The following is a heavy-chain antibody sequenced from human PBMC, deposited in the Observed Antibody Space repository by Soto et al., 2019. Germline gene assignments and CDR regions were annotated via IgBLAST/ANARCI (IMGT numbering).Heavy chain of an antibody. D-gene: IGHD4-17*01. V-gene: IGHV4-61*01. CDR2: IYYSGST. CDR1: GGSVRGGSCY. J-gene: IGHJ5*02. CDR3: ARARTPYGDTNWFDP. Sequence: SETLSLTCTVSGGSVRGGSCYWSWIPKPPGKGLEWIGYIYYSGSTNYNPSLQSRVTISVDTSKNQFSLKLSSVTAADTAVYYCARARTPYGDTNWFDPWGQGTLVTVSS.